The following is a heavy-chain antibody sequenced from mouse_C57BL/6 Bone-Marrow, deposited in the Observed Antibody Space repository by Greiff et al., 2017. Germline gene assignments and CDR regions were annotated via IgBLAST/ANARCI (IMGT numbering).Heavy chain of an antibody. CDR1: GYTFTSYW. D-gene: IGHD1-1*01. V-gene: IGHV1-53*01. CDR2: INPSNGGT. CDR3: ARRLGYYYGSSYAMDY. Sequence: VQLQQPGTELVKPGASVKLSCKASGYTFTSYWMHWVKQRPGQGLEWIGNINPSNGGTNYNEKFKSKATLTVDKSSSTAYMQLSSLTSEDSAVYYCARRLGYYYGSSYAMDYWGQGTSVTVSS. J-gene: IGHJ4*01.